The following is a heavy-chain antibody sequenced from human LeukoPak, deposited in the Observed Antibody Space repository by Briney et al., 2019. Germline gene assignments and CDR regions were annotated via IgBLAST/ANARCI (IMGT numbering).Heavy chain of an antibody. CDR1: GFTFSSYA. CDR2: ISYDGSNK. J-gene: IGHJ4*02. CDR3: ASDREDTANLQYFDY. V-gene: IGHV3-30-3*01. D-gene: IGHD5-18*01. Sequence: PGRSLRLSCAASGFTFSSYAMHWVRQAPGKGLEWVAVISYDGSNKYYADSVKGRFTISRDNSKNTLYLQMNSLRVEDTAVYYCASDREDTANLQYFDYWGEATLVSVS.